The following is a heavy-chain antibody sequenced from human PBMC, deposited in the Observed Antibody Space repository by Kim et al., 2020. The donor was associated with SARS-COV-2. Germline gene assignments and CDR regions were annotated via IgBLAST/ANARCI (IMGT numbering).Heavy chain of an antibody. CDR2: T. D-gene: IGHD5-18*01. Sequence: TNDTPSIKSRVTISVDTSKNQFSLKLSSVTAADTAVYYCARDTAMAPFDYWGQGTLVTVSS. V-gene: IGHV4-59*01. J-gene: IGHJ4*02. CDR3: ARDTAMAPFDY.